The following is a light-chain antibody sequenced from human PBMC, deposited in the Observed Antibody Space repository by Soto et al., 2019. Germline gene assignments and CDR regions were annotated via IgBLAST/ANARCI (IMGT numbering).Light chain of an antibody. Sequence: DVPITQSPSALSSSVQAIFAITCRASQGIRNYVAWYQQKPGKAPKLLISGASTLQSGVPSRFSGSGSGTDFTLTINSLQPEDVATYYCQKYNIAPWTFGQGTKVDIK. CDR3: QKYNIAPWT. CDR2: GAS. CDR1: QGIRNY. J-gene: IGKJ1*01. V-gene: IGKV1-27*01.